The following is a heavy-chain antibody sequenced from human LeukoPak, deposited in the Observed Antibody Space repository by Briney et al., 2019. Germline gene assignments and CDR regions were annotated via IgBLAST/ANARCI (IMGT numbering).Heavy chain of an antibody. D-gene: IGHD3-10*01. CDR3: AKSNGYGLVDI. V-gene: IGHV4-59*12. J-gene: IGHJ3*02. Sequence: TGGSLRLSCAASRFTFSIFAMNWVRQPPGKGLEWIGNIFYSGSTYYSPSLKSRVTISLDTSRNQFSLKLNSVTAADTAVYYCAKSNGYGLVDIWGQGTMVTVSS. CDR2: IFYSGST. CDR1: RFTFSIFA.